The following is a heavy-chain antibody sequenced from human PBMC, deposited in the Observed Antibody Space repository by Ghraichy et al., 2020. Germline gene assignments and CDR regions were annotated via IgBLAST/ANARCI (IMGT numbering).Heavy chain of an antibody. D-gene: IGHD7-27*01. J-gene: IGHJ5*02. V-gene: IGHV4-34*01. CDR2: INHSGST. CDR1: GGSFSGYY. Sequence: SETLSLTCAVYGGSFSGYYWSWIRQPPGKGLEWIGEINHSGSTNYNPSLKSRVTISVDTSKNQFSLKLSSVTAADTAVYYCARELGGWFDPWGQGTLVTVS. CDR3: ARELGGWFDP.